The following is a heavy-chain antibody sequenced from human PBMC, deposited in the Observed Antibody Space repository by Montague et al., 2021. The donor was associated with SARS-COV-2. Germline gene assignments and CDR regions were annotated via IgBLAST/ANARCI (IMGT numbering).Heavy chain of an antibody. J-gene: IGHJ6*02. Sequence: SETLSLTCTVSGGSISSSNYYWGWTRQPPGKGLEWIGNMYYSGSTYYNPSLKSRVTISIDTSKNQFSLKLSSVTAADTAVYYCARDDIVLQGVTKGMDVGGQGTTVTVSS. CDR3: ARDDIVLQGVTKGMDV. V-gene: IGHV4-39*07. CDR1: GGSISSSNYY. CDR2: MYYSGST. D-gene: IGHD3-10*01.